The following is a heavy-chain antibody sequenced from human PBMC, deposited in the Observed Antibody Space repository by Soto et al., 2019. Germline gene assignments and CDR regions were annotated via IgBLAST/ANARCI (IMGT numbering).Heavy chain of an antibody. CDR3: VRWGTTGGLDL. V-gene: IGHV3-30*19. J-gene: IGHJ5*02. CDR1: GFRFKSFV. D-gene: IGHD3-16*01. Sequence: QLVESGGGVVQPGTSLRLSCAASGFRFKSFVMHWVRQVPGKGLEWVALTSYDGNTKYYGDSVQGRFIVSRDNSKNTLDLQMDSLRLEDTALYYCVRWGTTGGLDLWGQGTLVSVSS. CDR2: TSYDGNTK.